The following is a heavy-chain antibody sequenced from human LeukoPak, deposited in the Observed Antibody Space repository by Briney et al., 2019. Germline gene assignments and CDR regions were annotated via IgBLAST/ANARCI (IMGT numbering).Heavy chain of an antibody. CDR3: ARDPSNDAFDI. J-gene: IGHJ3*02. Sequence: SETLSLTCTVSGGSISSYYWSWIRQPAGKGLEWIGRIYTSGSTNYNPSLKSRVTISGDASKNQFSLRLTSVTAADTAVYYCARDPSNDAFDIWGQGTMVTVSS. CDR1: GGSISSYY. D-gene: IGHD1-1*01. CDR2: IYTSGST. V-gene: IGHV4-4*07.